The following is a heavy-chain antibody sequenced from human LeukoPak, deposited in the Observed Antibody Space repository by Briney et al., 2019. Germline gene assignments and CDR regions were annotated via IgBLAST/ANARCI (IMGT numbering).Heavy chain of an antibody. V-gene: IGHV3-23*01. CDR2: ISGSGGST. Sequence: GGSLRLSCAASGFTFSSYSMNWVRQAPGKGLEWVSAISGSGGSTYYADSVKGRFTISRDNSKNTLFPQMNSLRAEDTAIYYCAKDDSVWLLTDYFDYWGQGTLVTVSS. J-gene: IGHJ4*02. CDR1: GFTFSSYS. D-gene: IGHD1-26*01. CDR3: AKDDSVWLLTDYFDY.